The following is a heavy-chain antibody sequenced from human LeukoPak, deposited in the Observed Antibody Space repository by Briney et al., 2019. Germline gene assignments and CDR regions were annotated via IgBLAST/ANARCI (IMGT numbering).Heavy chain of an antibody. CDR3: AAWSRSSERAFDI. J-gene: IGHJ3*02. CDR1: GFTFTSSA. CDR2: IVVGSGNT. V-gene: IGHV1-58*01. Sequence: SVKVSCKASGFTFTSSAVQWVRQARGQRLEWIGWIVVGSGNTDYAQKFQERVTITRDMSTSTAYMELSSLRSEDTAVYYCAAWSRSSERAFDIWGQGIMVTVSS. D-gene: IGHD3-22*01.